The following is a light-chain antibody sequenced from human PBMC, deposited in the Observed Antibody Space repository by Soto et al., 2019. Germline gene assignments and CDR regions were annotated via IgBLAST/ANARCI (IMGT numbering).Light chain of an antibody. CDR3: QQYNSXSPT. CDR2: DAS. J-gene: IGKJ4*01. Sequence: DIQMTQSPSTLPASVGDRVTITCRASQSISSWLAWYQQKPGKAPKLLIYDASSLESGVPSRFSGSGSGTEFTLTISSLQPDDFATYYCQQYNSXSPTFGGGTKVDIK. V-gene: IGKV1-5*01. CDR1: QSISSW.